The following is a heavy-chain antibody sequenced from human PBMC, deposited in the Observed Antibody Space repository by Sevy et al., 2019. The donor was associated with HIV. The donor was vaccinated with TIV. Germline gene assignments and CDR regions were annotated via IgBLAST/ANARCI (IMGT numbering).Heavy chain of an antibody. J-gene: IGHJ4*02. V-gene: IGHV4-39*01. D-gene: IGHD6-25*01. Sequence: SETLSITCTVSGASISSSGYYWGWIRQPAGKGLEWIASINYSGITFYNPSLKSRVTISADTSKNQFSLRLSSVTAADSSISFCVGPKLTYTNGWHYFDYRGQGTVVTVSS. CDR1: GASISSSGYY. CDR2: INYSGIT. CDR3: VGPKLTYTNGWHYFDY.